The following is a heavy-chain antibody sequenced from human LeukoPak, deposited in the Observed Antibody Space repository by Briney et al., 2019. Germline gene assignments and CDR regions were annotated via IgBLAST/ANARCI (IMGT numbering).Heavy chain of an antibody. Sequence: SETLSLTCTVSGGSISSYYWSWIRQPPGKGLEWIGYIYYRGSTNYNPSLKSRVTISVDTSKNQFSLKLSSVTAADTAVYYCASVPVVVPAAPYYYYGMDVWGQGTTVTVSS. CDR3: ASVPVVVPAAPYYYYGMDV. D-gene: IGHD2-2*01. CDR1: GGSISSYY. V-gene: IGHV4-59*01. CDR2: IYYRGST. J-gene: IGHJ6*02.